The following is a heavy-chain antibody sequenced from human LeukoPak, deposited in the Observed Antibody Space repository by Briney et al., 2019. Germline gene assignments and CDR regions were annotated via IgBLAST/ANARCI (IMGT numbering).Heavy chain of an antibody. CDR2: IKSKAHGETT. J-gene: IGHJ4*02. CDR3: TTDSSGSVDY. CDR1: GFIFSNAW. V-gene: IGHV3-15*01. Sequence: GGSLRLSCAASGFIFSNAWMSWVRQAPGKGLEWVGRIKSKAHGETTDFAAPVKGRFTISRDDSKNTLYLQMNSLKTEDTAVYYCTTDSSGSVDYWGQGTLVTVSS. D-gene: IGHD1-26*01.